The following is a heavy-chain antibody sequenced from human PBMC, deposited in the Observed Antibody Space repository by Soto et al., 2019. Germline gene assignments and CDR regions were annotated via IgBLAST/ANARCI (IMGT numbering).Heavy chain of an antibody. CDR1: GFTFSAYW. J-gene: IGHJ4*02. D-gene: IGHD1-1*01. CDR2: ISDDGSTA. V-gene: IGHV3-74*01. CDR3: ARGPRVSSTGTGAN. Sequence: GGSLRLSCSVSGFTFSAYWMHWVRQVPGKGLTWVPRISDDGSTATYADSVKGRFVISRDNAKNSHYLEMNTLRADDSGLYYCARGPRVSSTGTGANWGRGTLVTVSS.